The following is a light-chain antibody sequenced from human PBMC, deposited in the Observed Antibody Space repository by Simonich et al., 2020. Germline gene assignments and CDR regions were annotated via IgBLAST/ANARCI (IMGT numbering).Light chain of an antibody. J-gene: IGLJ2*01. CDR3: NSRDSSGNHVV. Sequence: SSELTQDPAVSVALGQTFRITCQGDSLRSYYASWYQQKPGQAPLLVIYGKNNRPSGIPDLFAGASSGNTASLTITGAQAEDEADYYCNSRDSSGNHVVFGGGTKLTVL. CDR1: SLRSYY. CDR2: GKN. V-gene: IGLV3-19*01.